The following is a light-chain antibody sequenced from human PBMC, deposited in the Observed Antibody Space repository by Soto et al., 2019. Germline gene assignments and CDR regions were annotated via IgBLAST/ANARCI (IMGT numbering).Light chain of an antibody. CDR1: SSDVGGYNY. Sequence: QSALTQPASVSGSPGQSITVSCTGTSSDVGGYNYVSWYQQHPGKAPKFMIYEVSNRPSGVSNRFSGSKSGNTASLTISGLQAEDEADYYCSSYISSSPFVFGTGTKLTVL. V-gene: IGLV2-14*01. J-gene: IGLJ1*01. CDR3: SSYISSSPFV. CDR2: EVS.